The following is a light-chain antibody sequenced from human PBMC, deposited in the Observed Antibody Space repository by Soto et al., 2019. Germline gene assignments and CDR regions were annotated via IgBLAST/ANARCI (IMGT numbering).Light chain of an antibody. CDR1: QSVSNW. V-gene: IGKV1-5*01. Sequence: DIQMTQSPSTLSASVGERVTITCRASQSVSNWLAWYQQKPGKAPKLLIYDVSSLESGVPSRFSGSGSGTEFILNISSLRPDDFATYYCQQYDSYSWTFDQGTKVEMK. J-gene: IGKJ1*01. CDR3: QQYDSYSWT. CDR2: DVS.